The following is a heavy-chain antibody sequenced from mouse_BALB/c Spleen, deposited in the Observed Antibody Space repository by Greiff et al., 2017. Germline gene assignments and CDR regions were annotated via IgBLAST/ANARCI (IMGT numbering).Heavy chain of an antibody. Sequence: EVKVVESGGGLVKPGGSLKLSCAASGFAFSSYDMSWVRQTPEKRLEWVAYISSGGGSTYYPDTVKGRFTISRDNAKNTLYLQMSSLKSEDTAMYYCASTYDGYYHVHFDYWGQGTTLTVSS. CDR2: ISSGGGST. CDR3: ASTYDGYYHVHFDY. D-gene: IGHD2-3*01. J-gene: IGHJ2*01. V-gene: IGHV5-12-1*01. CDR1: GFAFSSYD.